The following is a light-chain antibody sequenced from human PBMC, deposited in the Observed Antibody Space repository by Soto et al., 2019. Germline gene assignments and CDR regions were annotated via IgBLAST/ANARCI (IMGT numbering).Light chain of an antibody. Sequence: EIVLTQSPGTLSLSPGERAALSCRASQSISTTYLAWYQQNPGQAPRLLIYGASTRATGIPDRFSGSGSGTDFTLTISRLEPEDFLVYYCQYYGNSPGTFGQGTKVEIK. CDR2: GAS. CDR3: QYYGNSPGT. J-gene: IGKJ1*01. V-gene: IGKV3-20*01. CDR1: QSISTTY.